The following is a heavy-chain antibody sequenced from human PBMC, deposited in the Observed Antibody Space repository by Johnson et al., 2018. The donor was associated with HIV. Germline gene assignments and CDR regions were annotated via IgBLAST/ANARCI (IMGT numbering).Heavy chain of an antibody. J-gene: IGHJ3*02. CDR3: AKDLFTEREDDVFDI. V-gene: IGHV3-30*02. Sequence: QVQLVESGGGVVQPGGSLRLSCAASGFTFSSYGMHWVRQAPGKGLEWVAFIRYDGTNKYYADSMKGRFTISRDNSKNTLYLQMNTLRAEDTAIYYCAKDLFTEREDDVFDIWGQGTMVTVSS. D-gene: IGHD1-26*01. CDR2: IRYDGTNK. CDR1: GFTFSSYG.